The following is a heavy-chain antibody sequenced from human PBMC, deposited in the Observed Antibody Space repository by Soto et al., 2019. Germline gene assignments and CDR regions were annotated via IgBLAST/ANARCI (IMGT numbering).Heavy chain of an antibody. J-gene: IGHJ4*02. CDR1: GGSICGYY. D-gene: IGHD6-13*01. CDR3: ARGGGRIAARRRIDC. CDR2: INHSGST. V-gene: IGHV4-34*01. Sequence: PSETVSLTCTVSGGSICGYYWRWIRHPPGKGLEWIGEINHSGSTHYNPSLKSRVTISVDTSKNQFSLKLSSVTAADRAVYYCARGGGRIAARRRIDCWGQGTLVTVSS.